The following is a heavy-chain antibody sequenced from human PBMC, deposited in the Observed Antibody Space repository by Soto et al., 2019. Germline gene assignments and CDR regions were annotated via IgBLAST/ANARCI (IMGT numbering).Heavy chain of an antibody. CDR3: ATWHLLEHAYDI. CDR1: GLTVSGKKY. V-gene: IGHV3-53*01. D-gene: IGHD1-26*01. Sequence: DVQLVESGGGLIQPGGSLRLSCVASGLTVSGKKYMAWVRQAPGKGPEWVSGVYDLDGTYYADSVRGRFTTSIDSSMTTVYLQLLNLIPEDTVLYFCATWHLLEHAYDIWGQGTMVTVSS. CDR2: VYDLDGT. J-gene: IGHJ3*02.